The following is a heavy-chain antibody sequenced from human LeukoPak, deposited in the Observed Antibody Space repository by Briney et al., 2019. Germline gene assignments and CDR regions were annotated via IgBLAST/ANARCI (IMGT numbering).Heavy chain of an antibody. CDR1: GGSFSGYY. Sequence: SETLSLTCAVYGGSFSGYYWRWIRQPPGKGLEWIGEINHSGSTNYNPSLKSRVAISVDTSKNQFSLKLSSVTAADTAVYYCAREFSSTRFSFPPDFWGQGTLVTVSS. J-gene: IGHJ4*02. CDR3: AREFSSTRFSFPPDF. V-gene: IGHV4-34*01. CDR2: INHSGST. D-gene: IGHD3-10*01.